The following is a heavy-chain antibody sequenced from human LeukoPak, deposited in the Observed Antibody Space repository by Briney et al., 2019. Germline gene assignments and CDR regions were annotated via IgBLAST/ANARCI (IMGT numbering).Heavy chain of an antibody. J-gene: IGHJ4*02. CDR3: AILLEDYAFSTGSAKDY. CDR2: FDPEDGET. CDR1: GYTLTELS. D-gene: IGHD3-3*01. Sequence: GASVKVSCKVSGYTLTELSMHWVRQAPGKGLEWMGGFDPEDGETIYAQKFQGRVTMTEDTSTDTAYMELSSLRSDDTAVYYCAILLEDYAFSTGSAKDYWGQGTLVNVSS. V-gene: IGHV1-24*01.